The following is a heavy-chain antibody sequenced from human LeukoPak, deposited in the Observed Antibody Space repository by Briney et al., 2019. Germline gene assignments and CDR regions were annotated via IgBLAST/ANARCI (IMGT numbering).Heavy chain of an antibody. J-gene: IGHJ6*02. V-gene: IGHV4-30-2*01. CDR3: ARGAGKTPVLRFLEWSPEGYYYGMDV. CDR2: IYHSGST. Sequence: PSETLSLTCAVSGGSISSGGYSWSWIRQPPGKGLEWIGYIYHSGSTYYNPSLKSRVTISVDRSKNQFSLKLSSVTAADTAVYYYARGAGKTPVLRFLEWSPEGYYYGMDVWGQGTTVTVSS. CDR1: GGSISSGGYS. D-gene: IGHD3-3*01.